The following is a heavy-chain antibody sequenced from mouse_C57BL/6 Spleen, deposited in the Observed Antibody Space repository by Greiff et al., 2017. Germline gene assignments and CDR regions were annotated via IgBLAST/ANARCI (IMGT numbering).Heavy chain of an antibody. D-gene: IGHD1-1*01. CDR3: ARERDYCDSSYGAMDY. CDR2: ISDGGSYT. V-gene: IGHV5-4*01. Sequence: EVKLMESGGGLVKPGGSLKLSCAASGFTFSSYAMSWVRQTPEKRLEWVATISDGGSYTYYPDNVKGRITISRDNAKNNLYLQMSHLKSEDTAMYYCARERDYCDSSYGAMDYWGQGTSLTVSS. J-gene: IGHJ4*01. CDR1: GFTFSSYA.